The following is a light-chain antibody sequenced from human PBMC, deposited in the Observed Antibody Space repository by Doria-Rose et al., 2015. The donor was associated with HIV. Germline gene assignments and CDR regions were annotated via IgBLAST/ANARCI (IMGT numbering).Light chain of an antibody. CDR1: QSFSSTY. CDR2: DGS. Sequence: DIVLTQSPGTLSLSPGERATLSCRASQSFSSTYLAWYQQKPGQAPSLFIYDGSTRATGIPDRFSASGSGTDFTLTINRLEPEDFALYYCHQYGTSWTFGQGTKVEI. CDR3: HQYGTSWT. V-gene: IGKV3-20*01. J-gene: IGKJ1*01.